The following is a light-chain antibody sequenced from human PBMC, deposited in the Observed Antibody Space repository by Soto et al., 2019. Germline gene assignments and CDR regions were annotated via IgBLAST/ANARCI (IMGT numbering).Light chain of an antibody. CDR2: SNN. J-gene: IGLJ1*01. CDR1: SSNIGSNT. CDR3: AAWDDSLNGYV. Sequence: QSALTQPPSASGTPGQRVTMSCSGSSSNIGSNTGNWYQQLPGTAPKLLIYSNNQRPSGVPDRFSGSKAGTSASLAISGLQSEDEADYYCAAWDDSLNGYVFGTGTKVTVL. V-gene: IGLV1-44*01.